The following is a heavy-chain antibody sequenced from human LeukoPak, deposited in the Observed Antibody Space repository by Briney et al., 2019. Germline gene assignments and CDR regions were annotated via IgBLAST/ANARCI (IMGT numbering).Heavy chain of an antibody. J-gene: IGHJ6*02. CDR1: GGTFSSYA. V-gene: IGHV1-69*13. CDR2: IIPIFGTA. CDR3: ARVGPSGYYYGMDV. Sequence: ASVKVSCKASGGTFSSYAISWLRQAPGQGLEWMGGIIPIFGTANYAQKFQGRVTITADESTSTAYMELSSLRSEDTAVYYCARVGPSGYYYGMDVWGQGTTVTVSS.